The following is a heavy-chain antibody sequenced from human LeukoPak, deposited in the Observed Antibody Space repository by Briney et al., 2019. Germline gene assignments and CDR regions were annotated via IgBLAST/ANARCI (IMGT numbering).Heavy chain of an antibody. J-gene: IGHJ3*02. Sequence: SETLSLTCTVSGGSISSSSYYWGWIRQPPGKGLEWIGSIYYSRSTYYNPSLKSRVTISVDTSKNQFSLKLSSVTAADTAVYYCAREGYCSSTSCYRLGDAFDIWGQGTMVTVSS. D-gene: IGHD2-2*01. CDR2: IYYSRST. CDR3: AREGYCSSTSCYRLGDAFDI. CDR1: GGSISSSSYY. V-gene: IGHV4-39*01.